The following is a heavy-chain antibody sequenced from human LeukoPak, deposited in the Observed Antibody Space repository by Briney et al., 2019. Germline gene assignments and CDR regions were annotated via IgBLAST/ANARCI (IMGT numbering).Heavy chain of an antibody. D-gene: IGHD3-3*01. CDR1: GGSITSYY. CDR2: IHTGGST. CDR3: ASSFAVAGYYHGMDV. V-gene: IGHV4-4*07. J-gene: IGHJ6*02. Sequence: PSETLSLTCTVSGGSITSYYWSWFRQPAGKGLEWIGRIHTGGSTNHNPSLKSRVTMSVDTSKNQFSLKLTSVTATDTAMYYCASSFAVAGYYHGMDVWGQGTTVTVSS.